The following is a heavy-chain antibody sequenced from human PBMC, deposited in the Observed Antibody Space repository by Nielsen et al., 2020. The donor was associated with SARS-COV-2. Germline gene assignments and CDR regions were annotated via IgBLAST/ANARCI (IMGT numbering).Heavy chain of an antibody. V-gene: IGHV3-30*03. CDR3: ARVPERDHPDIVVVPALGGLRFDY. J-gene: IGHJ4*02. Sequence: GESLKISCAASGFTFSSYGMHWVRQAPGKGLEWVAVISYDGSNKYYADSVKGRFTISRDNSKNTLYLQMNSLRAEDTAVYYCARVPERDHPDIVVVPALGGLRFDYWGQGTLVTVSS. D-gene: IGHD2-2*01. CDR1: GFTFSSYG. CDR2: ISYDGSNK.